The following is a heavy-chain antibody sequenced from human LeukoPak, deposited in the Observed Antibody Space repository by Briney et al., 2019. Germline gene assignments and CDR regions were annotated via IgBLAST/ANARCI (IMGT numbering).Heavy chain of an antibody. CDR2: ISQDGSGK. CDR3: ARDSDDSSGYPPYFDY. V-gene: IGHV3-7*01. CDR1: GFTFSNYW. Sequence: QPGGSLRLSCGASGFTFSNYWMSWVRQAPGKGLEWVINISQDGSGKNYADSVEGRFTISRDNAKNSLYLQMNSLRAEDTAVYYCARDSDDSSGYPPYFDYWDQGTLVTVSS. D-gene: IGHD3-22*01. J-gene: IGHJ4*02.